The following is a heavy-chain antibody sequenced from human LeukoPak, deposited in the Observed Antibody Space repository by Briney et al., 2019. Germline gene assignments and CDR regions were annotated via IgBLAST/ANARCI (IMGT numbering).Heavy chain of an antibody. CDR1: GFTFSIYA. CDR2: ISGSGGST. D-gene: IGHD6-13*01. V-gene: IGHV3-23*01. J-gene: IGHJ4*02. Sequence: GGSLSLSCAASGFTFSIYAMSWVRQAPGKGLEWVSAISGSGGSTYYADSVKGRFTISRDNSKNTLYLQMNSLRAEDTAVYYCAKEGIAAAGTSWYFDYWGQGTLVTVSS. CDR3: AKEGIAAAGTSWYFDY.